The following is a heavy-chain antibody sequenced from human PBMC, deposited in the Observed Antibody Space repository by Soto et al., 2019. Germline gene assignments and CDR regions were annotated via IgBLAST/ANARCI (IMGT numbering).Heavy chain of an antibody. Sequence: EVPLVESGGALVQPGGSLSLACAASTFSISNSWMNWVRLAPGKGLEWVANIKKDGSDKYYVDSVKGRFTISRDNAKNSVYLQMNSLRVDDTGVYYCAGGTGWLIDYWGQGTLVTVSS. CDR3: AGGTGWLIDY. J-gene: IGHJ4*02. CDR2: IKKDGSDK. D-gene: IGHD2-8*02. CDR1: TFSISNSW. V-gene: IGHV3-7*01.